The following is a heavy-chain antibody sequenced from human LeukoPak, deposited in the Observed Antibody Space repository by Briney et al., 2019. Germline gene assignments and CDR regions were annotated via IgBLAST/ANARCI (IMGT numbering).Heavy chain of an antibody. D-gene: IGHD5-18*01. CDR2: ISSGGNTI. CDR1: GFTFSSYE. Sequence: PGGSLRLSCAASGFTFSSYEMNWVRQAPGKGLEWVSYISSGGNTIYYADSVKGRCTISRDNAKISLYLQMNSLRAEDTAVYYCAREGTAMVSFDYWGQGTMVTVSS. CDR3: AREGTAMVSFDY. V-gene: IGHV3-48*03. J-gene: IGHJ4*02.